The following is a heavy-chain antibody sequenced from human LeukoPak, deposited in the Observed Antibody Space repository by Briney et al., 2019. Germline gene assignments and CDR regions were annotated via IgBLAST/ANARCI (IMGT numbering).Heavy chain of an antibody. Sequence: GGSLRLSCAASGFTFNNYWMHWVRQVPGKGLVWVSRINSDGSSTSYADSVKGRFTISRDNSKNTLYLQMNSLRAEDTAVYYCAKWGCSGGSCYPFDYWGQGTLVTVSS. V-gene: IGHV3-74*01. D-gene: IGHD2-15*01. J-gene: IGHJ4*02. CDR3: AKWGCSGGSCYPFDY. CDR1: GFTFNNYW. CDR2: INSDGSST.